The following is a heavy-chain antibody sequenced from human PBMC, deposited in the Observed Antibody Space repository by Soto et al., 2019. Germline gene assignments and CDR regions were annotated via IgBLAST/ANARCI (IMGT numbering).Heavy chain of an antibody. CDR3: AKGGYSSPSSLDY. CDR2: ISYDGSNK. V-gene: IGHV3-30*18. Sequence: GGSLRLSCAASGFTFSSYGMHWVRQAPGKGLEWVAVISYDGSNKYYADSVKGRFTISRDNSKNTLYLQMNSLRAEDTAVYYCAKGGYSSPSSLDYWGQGTLVTVSS. J-gene: IGHJ4*02. CDR1: GFTFSSYG. D-gene: IGHD6-6*01.